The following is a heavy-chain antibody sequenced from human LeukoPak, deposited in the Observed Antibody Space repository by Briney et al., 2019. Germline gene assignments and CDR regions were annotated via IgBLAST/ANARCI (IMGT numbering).Heavy chain of an antibody. CDR1: GGSFSGYY. J-gene: IGHJ6*03. CDR2: INHSGST. CDR3: ARVGGLRSWYPPYYYYYMDV. V-gene: IGHV4-34*01. D-gene: IGHD6-13*01. Sequence: SETLSLTCAVYGGSFSGYYWSWIREPPGKGLEWIGEINHSGSTNYNPSLKSRVTISVDTSKNQFSLKLSSVTAADTAVYYCARVGGLRSWYPPYYYYYMDVWGKGTTVTVSS.